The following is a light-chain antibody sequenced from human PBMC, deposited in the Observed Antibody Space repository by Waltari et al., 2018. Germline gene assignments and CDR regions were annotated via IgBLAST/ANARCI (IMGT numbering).Light chain of an antibody. V-gene: IGLV2-23*02. CDR3: SAYAGRIILI. J-gene: IGLJ2*01. Sequence: QSALTQPASVSGSPGQSITISCTGTSSDVASYNLVSWYQQYPGKAPSLVIYEVFKRPASVSSRFSGSKSVSTAFLTISGVQAEDEATYYCSAYAGRIILIFGGGT. CDR2: EVF. CDR1: SSDVASYNL.